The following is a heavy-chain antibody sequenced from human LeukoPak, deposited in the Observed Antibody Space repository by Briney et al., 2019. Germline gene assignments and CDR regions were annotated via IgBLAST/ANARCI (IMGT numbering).Heavy chain of an antibody. CDR2: IYPGDSDT. V-gene: IGHV5-51*01. J-gene: IGHJ4*02. Sequence: GESLDISLQGSGSRFTSNWIGWARQMPGKGLEWWEIIYPGDSDTRYRPSFQGPVTISADKSIHTPYLQWSSLKASDTAMYYCARHVGEYSRSPFDCWGQGTLVTVSS. D-gene: IGHD6-6*01. CDR3: ARHVGEYSRSPFDC. CDR1: GSRFTSNW.